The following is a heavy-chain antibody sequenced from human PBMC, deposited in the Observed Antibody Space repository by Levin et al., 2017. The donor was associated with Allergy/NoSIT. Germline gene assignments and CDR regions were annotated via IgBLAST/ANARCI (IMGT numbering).Heavy chain of an antibody. CDR2: MNPHTGGT. D-gene: IGHD2-21*01. CDR3: AVVRFFYYYGMDV. V-gene: IGHV1-2*06. Sequence: ASVKVSCKASGYTFTGYYIHWVRQAPGQGLEWMGRMNPHTGGTNYAQTFQGRVTMTRDTSISTAYMDLGSLRSDDTAVYYCAVVRFFYYYGMDVWGQGTTVIVSS. CDR1: GYTFTGYY. J-gene: IGHJ6*02.